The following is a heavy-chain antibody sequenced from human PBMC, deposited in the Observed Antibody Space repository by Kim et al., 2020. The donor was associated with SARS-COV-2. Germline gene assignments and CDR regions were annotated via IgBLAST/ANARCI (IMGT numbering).Heavy chain of an antibody. CDR2: I. V-gene: IGHV3-21*01. D-gene: IGHD3-10*01. Sequence: INYADAVKGRFTISRDGAKDSLFLQMKTLRADDTAVYYCARAGTYESGDVWGQGTVVTVSP. J-gene: IGHJ3*01. CDR3: ARAGTYESGDV.